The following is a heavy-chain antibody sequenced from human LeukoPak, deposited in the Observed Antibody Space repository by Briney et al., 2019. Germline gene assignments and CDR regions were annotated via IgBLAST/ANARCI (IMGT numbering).Heavy chain of an antibody. CDR3: ARGGVVIIGGDAFDI. D-gene: IGHD3-3*01. CDR1: GFTFSSYS. J-gene: IGHJ3*02. V-gene: IGHV3-48*01. Sequence: GGSLRLSCAASGFTFSSYSMNWVRQAPGKGLEWVSYISSSSSTIYYADSVKGRFTISRDNAKNSLYLQMNSLRAEDTAVYYCARGGVVIIGGDAFDIWGQGTMVTVSS. CDR2: ISSSSSTI.